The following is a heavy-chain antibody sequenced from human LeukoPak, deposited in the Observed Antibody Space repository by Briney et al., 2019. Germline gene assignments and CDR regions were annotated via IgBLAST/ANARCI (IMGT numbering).Heavy chain of an antibody. J-gene: IGHJ5*02. CDR3: ARGVVEDSSGWSDWFDP. D-gene: IGHD6-19*01. V-gene: IGHV4-34*01. Sequence: SETLSLTCAVYGGSFSGYYWSWIRQPPGKGLEWIGEINHSGSTNYNPSLKSRVTISVDTSKNQFSLKLSSVTAADTAVYYCARGVVEDSSGWSDWFDPWGQGTLVTVSS. CDR2: INHSGST. CDR1: GGSFSGYY.